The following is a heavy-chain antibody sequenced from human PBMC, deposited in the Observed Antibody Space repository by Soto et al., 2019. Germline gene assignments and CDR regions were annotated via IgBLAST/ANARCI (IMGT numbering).Heavy chain of an antibody. D-gene: IGHD2-15*01. J-gene: IGHJ6*02. CDR3: ARAAGYCSGGSCHDYYYYYGMDV. Sequence: ASVKVSCKASGYTFTGYYMHWVRQAPGQGLEWMGWINPNSGGTNYAQKFQGWVTMTRDTSISTAYMELSRLRSDDTAVYYCARAAGYCSGGSCHDYYYYYGMDVWGQGATVTVSS. V-gene: IGHV1-2*04. CDR1: GYTFTGYY. CDR2: INPNSGGT.